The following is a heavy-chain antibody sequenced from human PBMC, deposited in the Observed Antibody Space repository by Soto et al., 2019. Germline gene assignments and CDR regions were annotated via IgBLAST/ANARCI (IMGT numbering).Heavy chain of an antibody. CDR2: ISSSGGTI. J-gene: IGHJ6*02. Sequence: GGSLRLSCAASGFSLSDYEMNWVRQTPGKGLEWLSYISSSGGTIKYADSVKGRFTISRDNAKNSLYLQMHSLRAGDTAVYYCARDAFEIYYKFGLDVWGQGTPVTVSS. CDR1: GFSLSDYE. CDR3: ARDAFEIYYKFGLDV. V-gene: IGHV3-48*03. D-gene: IGHD3-10*01.